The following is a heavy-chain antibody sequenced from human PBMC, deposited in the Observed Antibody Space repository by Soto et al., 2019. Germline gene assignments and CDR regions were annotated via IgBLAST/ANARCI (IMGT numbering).Heavy chain of an antibody. D-gene: IGHD3-10*01. V-gene: IGHV3-30*03. J-gene: IGHJ3*02. CDR1: GFTFSSYG. Sequence: QVQLVESGGGVVQPGRSLRLSCAASGFTFSSYGMHWVRQAPGKGLEWVAFISYDGSNKFYTDSVKGRFTILRDNSKNTMSLEMSSLRPEDTAVYFWARELEWFGEEDAFGIWGQGIVVTVSS. CDR3: ARELEWFGEEDAFGI. CDR2: ISYDGSNK.